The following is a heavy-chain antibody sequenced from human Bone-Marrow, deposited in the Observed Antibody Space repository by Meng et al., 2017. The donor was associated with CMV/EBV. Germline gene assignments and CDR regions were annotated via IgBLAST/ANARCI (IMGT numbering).Heavy chain of an antibody. D-gene: IGHD3-22*01. CDR1: GFTFSDYY. V-gene: IGHV3-66*01. CDR2: IYSGGST. Sequence: GESLKISCAASGFTFSDYYMSWVRQAPGKGLEWVSVIYSGGSTYYADSVKGRFTISRDNSKNTLYLQMNSLRAEDTAVYYCARSLQYYYDSSGYYFDYWGQGTLVTVSS. CDR3: ARSLQYYYDSSGYYFDY. J-gene: IGHJ4*02.